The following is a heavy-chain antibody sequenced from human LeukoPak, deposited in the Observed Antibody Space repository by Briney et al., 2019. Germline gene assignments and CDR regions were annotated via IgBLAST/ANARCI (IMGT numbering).Heavy chain of an antibody. CDR2: ISSSSSYI. Sequence: GGSLRLSCAAAGFTFSSYSRNWVRQAPGKGLEWVSSISSSSSYIYYADSVKGRFTISRDNAKNSLYLQMNSLRAEDTAVYYCARVRGGQWLAYYYYGMDVWGQGTTVTVSS. CDR1: GFTFSSYS. J-gene: IGHJ6*02. D-gene: IGHD6-19*01. V-gene: IGHV3-21*01. CDR3: ARVRGGQWLAYYYYGMDV.